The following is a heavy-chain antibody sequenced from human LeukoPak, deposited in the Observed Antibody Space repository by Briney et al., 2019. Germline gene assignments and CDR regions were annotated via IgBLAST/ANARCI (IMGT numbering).Heavy chain of an antibody. CDR3: VRGDTRDY. D-gene: IGHD3-16*01. Sequence: GGSLRLSCAASGFTFSSYWMSWVRQAPGKGLEWVASINSAGSTTHYADSVKGRLTISRDNAKNSLYLQLNSLRAEDTAVYYCVRGDTRDYWGQGTLITVSS. J-gene: IGHJ4*02. CDR2: INSAGSTT. CDR1: GFTFSSYW. V-gene: IGHV3-21*01.